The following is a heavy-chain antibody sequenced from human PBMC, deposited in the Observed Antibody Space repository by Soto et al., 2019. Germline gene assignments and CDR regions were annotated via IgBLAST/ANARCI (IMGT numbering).Heavy chain of an antibody. CDR2: ISSTGSYA. CDR1: GFTFRDYY. J-gene: IGHJ4*02. D-gene: IGHD6-6*01. V-gene: IGHV3-11*06. CDR3: ARDSSITPRPLDY. Sequence: GGSLRLSCAASGFTFRDYYMSWIRQAPGKGLEWVSYISSTGSYAKYADSVRGRFTISRDNAKNSLYLQMNSLRAEDTAVYYCARDSSITPRPLDYWGQGTPVTVSS.